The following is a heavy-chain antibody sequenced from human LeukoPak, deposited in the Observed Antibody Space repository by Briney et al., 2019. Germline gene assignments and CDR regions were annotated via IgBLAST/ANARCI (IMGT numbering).Heavy chain of an antibody. CDR2: IYYSGST. J-gene: IGHJ4*02. CDR1: GGSISSSSYY. V-gene: IGHV4-39*01. D-gene: IGHD3-22*01. CDR3: ARWDYYDTFFDY. Sequence: SETLSLTCTVSGGSISSSSYYWGGIRHPPGKGLEGIGSIYYSGSTYYNPSLKSRVTISVDTSKNQFSLKLSSVTAADTAVYYCARWDYYDTFFDYWGQGTLVTVSS.